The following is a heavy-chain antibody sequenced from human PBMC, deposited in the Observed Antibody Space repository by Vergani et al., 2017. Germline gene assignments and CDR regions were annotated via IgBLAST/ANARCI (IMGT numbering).Heavy chain of an antibody. CDR2: IRYDGSNK. J-gene: IGHJ6*02. Sequence: QVQLVESGGGLVQPGGSLRLSCAASGFTFSSYAMSWVRQAPGKGLEWVAFIRYDGSNKYYADSVKGRFTISRDNSKNTLYLQMNSLRAEDTAVYYCAKDRLTGTRRYGMDVWGQGTTVTVSS. CDR3: AKDRLTGTRRYGMDV. V-gene: IGHV3-30*02. CDR1: GFTFSSYA. D-gene: IGHD3-9*01.